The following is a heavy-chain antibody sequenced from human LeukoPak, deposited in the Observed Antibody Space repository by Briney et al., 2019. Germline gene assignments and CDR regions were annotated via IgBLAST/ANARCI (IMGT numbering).Heavy chain of an antibody. CDR1: GGSFSGYY. J-gene: IGHJ4*02. CDR3: AKELPTYYYDSSGYYYPDY. D-gene: IGHD3-22*01. CDR2: INHSGST. Sequence: SETLSLTCAVYGGSFSGYYWSWIRQPPGKGLEWIGEINHSGSTNYNPSLKSRVTISVDTSKNQFSLKLSSVTAADTAVYYCAKELPTYYYDSSGYYYPDYWGQGTLVTVSS. V-gene: IGHV4-34*01.